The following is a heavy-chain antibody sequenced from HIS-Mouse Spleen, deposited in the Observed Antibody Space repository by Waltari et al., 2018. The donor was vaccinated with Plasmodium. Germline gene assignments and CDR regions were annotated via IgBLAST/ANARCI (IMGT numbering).Heavy chain of an antibody. J-gene: IGHJ3*02. CDR3: ARVGRRIWGAFSS. V-gene: IGHV4-59*01. CDR1: GGSISSFY. Sequence: QVQLQESGPGLVKPSETLSLTCTVSGGSISSFYWSWIRQPPWKGLEWIGYIYYSGSTNYNPSLKSRVTITVDTSKNQFSLKLSSVTAADTAVYYCARVGRRIWGAFSSWGQGTMVTVAS. D-gene: IGHD3-16*01. CDR2: IYYSGST.